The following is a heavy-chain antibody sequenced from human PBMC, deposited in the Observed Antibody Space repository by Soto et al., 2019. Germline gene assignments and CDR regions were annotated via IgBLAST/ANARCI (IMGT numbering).Heavy chain of an antibody. CDR1: GFTFSSYA. CDR3: ARETPGLRLPYRYFDY. J-gene: IGHJ4*02. CDR2: ISYDGSNK. Sequence: GGSLRLSCAASGFTFSSYAMHWVRQAPGKGLEWVAVISYDGSNKYYADSVKGRFTISRDNSKNTLYLQMNSLRAEDTAVYYCARETPGLRLPYRYFDYWGQGTLVTVSS. V-gene: IGHV3-30-3*01. D-gene: IGHD5-12*01.